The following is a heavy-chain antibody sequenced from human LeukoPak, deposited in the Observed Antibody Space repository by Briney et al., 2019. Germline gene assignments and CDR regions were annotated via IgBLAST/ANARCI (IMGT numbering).Heavy chain of an antibody. D-gene: IGHD5-18*01. Sequence: GGSLRLSCAASGFTFSSYSMNWVRQAPGKGLEWVSSISSSSSYIYYADSVKGRFTTSRDNAKNSLYLQMNSLRAEDTAVYYCAREDTAMSYFDYWGQGTLVTVSS. CDR1: GFTFSSYS. V-gene: IGHV3-21*01. J-gene: IGHJ4*02. CDR3: AREDTAMSYFDY. CDR2: ISSSSSYI.